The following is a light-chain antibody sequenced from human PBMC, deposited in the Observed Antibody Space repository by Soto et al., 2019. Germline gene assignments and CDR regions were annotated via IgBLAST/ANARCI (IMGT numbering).Light chain of an antibody. J-gene: IGKJ3*01. CDR3: QEYSKWPLLT. Sequence: EIVVTQSPGILSVSPGDRATLSCRASQSVGRNLAWYQQRPGQAPTLLIYVASTRATGLPARFSGSGSGTDFTLTISSLQSEDFAVYYCQEYSKWPLLTFGHGTRVDIK. CDR2: VAS. V-gene: IGKV3D-15*01. CDR1: QSVGRN.